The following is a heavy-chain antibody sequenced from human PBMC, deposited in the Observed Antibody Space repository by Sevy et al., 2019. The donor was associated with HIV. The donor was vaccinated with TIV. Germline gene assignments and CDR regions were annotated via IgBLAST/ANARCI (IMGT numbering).Heavy chain of an antibody. V-gene: IGHV3-7*01. CDR2: IKQDGSEK. D-gene: IGHD3-3*01. CDR3: ARDYDFWSGYYAHYGMDV. CDR1: GFTFSSYW. Sequence: GGSLRLSCAASGFTFSSYWMSWVRQAPGKGLEWVANIKQDGSEKYYVDSVKGRFTISRDNAKNSLYLQMNSLRAEDTAVYYCARDYDFWSGYYAHYGMDVRGQGTTVTVSS. J-gene: IGHJ6*02.